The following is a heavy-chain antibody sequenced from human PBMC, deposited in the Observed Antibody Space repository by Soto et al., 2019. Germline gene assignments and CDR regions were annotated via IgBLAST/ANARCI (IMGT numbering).Heavy chain of an antibody. J-gene: IGHJ4*02. V-gene: IGHV1-8*01. D-gene: IGHD4-17*01. CDR2: MNTNSGNT. CDR1: GYTFTSHD. CDR3: ARWDYGVYARFDF. Sequence: QVQLVQSGAEVKKPGASVKVSCKASGYTFTSHDINWVRQATGQGLEWMGWMNTNSGNTGYAQKFQGRVTMTRTTSISTAYMELSSLRSAATAGYSCARWDYGVYARFDFWGQGTVVTVSS.